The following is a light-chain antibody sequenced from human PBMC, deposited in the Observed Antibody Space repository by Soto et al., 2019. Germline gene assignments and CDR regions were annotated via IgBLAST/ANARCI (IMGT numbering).Light chain of an antibody. Sequence: DIQLTQSPSSLSASVGDRVTLSCRASQIVSSYLDWYQQKPGQAPKLLIYAASSRQSGVPSRFSGSGSGTDFTLTISSLQPEDFATYYCQQSDSTPYTFGQGTKVDIK. CDR1: QIVSSY. CDR3: QQSDSTPYT. J-gene: IGKJ2*01. CDR2: AAS. V-gene: IGKV1-39*01.